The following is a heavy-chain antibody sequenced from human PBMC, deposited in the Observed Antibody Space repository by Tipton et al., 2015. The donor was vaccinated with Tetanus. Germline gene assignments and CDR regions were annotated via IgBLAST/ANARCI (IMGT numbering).Heavy chain of an antibody. CDR1: GGSISSGGYY. CDR2: IYNRGST. CDR3: ARDQARGARGWNYFDY. V-gene: IGHV4-31*03. J-gene: IGHJ4*02. D-gene: IGHD1-26*01. Sequence: GLVKPSQTLSLTCTVSGGSISSGGYYWSWIRQHPGKGLEWIGDIYNRGSTYYNPSLKSRVTILVDTTKNQLSLKLKSVTAADTAVYYCARDQARGARGWNYFDYWGQGSLVTVSS.